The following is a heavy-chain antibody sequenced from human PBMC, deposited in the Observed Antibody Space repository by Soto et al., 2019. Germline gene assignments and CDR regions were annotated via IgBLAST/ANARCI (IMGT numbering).Heavy chain of an antibody. J-gene: IGHJ5*02. Sequence: GGSLRLSCAASGFTFSSYGMHWVRQAPGKGLEWVAVISYDGSNKYYADSVKGRFTISRDNSKNTRYLQMNSLRAEDTAVYYCAKEDIVVVPAAIRTEGWFDPWGQGTLVTVSS. V-gene: IGHV3-30*18. CDR3: AKEDIVVVPAAIRTEGWFDP. D-gene: IGHD2-2*02. CDR1: GFTFSSYG. CDR2: ISYDGSNK.